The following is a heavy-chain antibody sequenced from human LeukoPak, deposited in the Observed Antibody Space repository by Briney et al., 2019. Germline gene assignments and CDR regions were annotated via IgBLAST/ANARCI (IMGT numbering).Heavy chain of an antibody. V-gene: IGHV4-61*02. J-gene: IGHJ4*02. D-gene: IGHD3-22*01. CDR1: GGSISSGSYY. Sequence: SQTLSLTCTVSGGSISSGSYYWSWIRQPAGKGLEWIGRIYTSGSTNYNPSLKSRVTISVDTSKNQFSLKLSSVTAADTAVYYCARVGKYYYDSSGYYNWGQGTLVTVSS. CDR2: IYTSGST. CDR3: ARVGKYYYDSSGYYN.